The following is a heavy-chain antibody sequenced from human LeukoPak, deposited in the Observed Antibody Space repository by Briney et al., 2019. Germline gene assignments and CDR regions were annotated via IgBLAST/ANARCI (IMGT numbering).Heavy chain of an antibody. D-gene: IGHD3-22*01. CDR3: ARDKYYYDSSVDYYYMDV. Sequence: TSETLSLTCTVSGGPISSYYWSWIRQPAGKGLEWIGRIYTSGSTNYNPSLKSRVTMSVDTSKNQFSLKLSSVTAADTAVYYCARDKYYYDSSVDYYYMDVWGKGTTVTISS. CDR1: GGPISSYY. J-gene: IGHJ6*03. V-gene: IGHV4-4*07. CDR2: IYTSGST.